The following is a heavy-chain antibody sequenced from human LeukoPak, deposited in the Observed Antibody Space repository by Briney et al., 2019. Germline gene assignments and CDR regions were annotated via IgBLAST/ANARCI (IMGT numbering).Heavy chain of an antibody. CDR1: GGSISGYY. J-gene: IGHJ4*02. CDR3: ARGGYITMVRGVTRRFDY. V-gene: IGHV4-34*01. CDR2: INHSGST. Sequence: SETLSLTCTVSGGSISGYYWSWIRQPPGKGLEWIGDINHSGSTNYNPSLKSRVTISVDTSKNQFSLKLSSVTAADTAVYYCARGGYITMVRGVTRRFDYWGQGTLVTVSS. D-gene: IGHD3-10*01.